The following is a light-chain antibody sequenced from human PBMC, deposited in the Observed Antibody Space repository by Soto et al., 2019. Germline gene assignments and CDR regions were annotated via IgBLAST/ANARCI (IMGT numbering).Light chain of an antibody. CDR3: LQQNSYPLT. CDR2: VAS. Sequence: DIPMTQSPSSLSASVGDRVTITCRASQGIRNDLAWYQQQPGKAPKRLIYVASSLQSGVPSRFSGSGSGTEFTLTISSLQPEDSATYYCLQQNSYPLTFGGGTKVEIK. V-gene: IGKV1-17*01. J-gene: IGKJ4*01. CDR1: QGIRND.